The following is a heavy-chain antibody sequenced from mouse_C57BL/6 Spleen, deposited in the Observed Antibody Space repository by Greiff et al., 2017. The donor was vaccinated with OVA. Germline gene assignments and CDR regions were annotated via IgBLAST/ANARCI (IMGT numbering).Heavy chain of an antibody. CDR2: ISSGGSYT. CDR3: ASQYDGYYKGSYYAMDY. V-gene: IGHV5-6*01. D-gene: IGHD2-3*01. Sequence: EVLLVESGGDLVKPGGSLKLSCAASGFTFSSYGMSWVRQTPDKRLEWVATISSGGSYTYYTDSVKGRFTISRDKASNTLYLQMSSLKSEDTAIYYCASQYDGYYKGSYYAMDYWGQGTSVTVSS. CDR1: GFTFSSYG. J-gene: IGHJ4*01.